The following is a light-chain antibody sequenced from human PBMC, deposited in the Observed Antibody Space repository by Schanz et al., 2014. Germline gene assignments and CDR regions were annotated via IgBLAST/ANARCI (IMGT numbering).Light chain of an antibody. CDR3: SSFTTSSAPGV. CDR1: SNDVGRYDY. V-gene: IGLV2-8*01. Sequence: QSALTQPPSASGSPGQSVTISCTGTSNDVGRYDYVSWYQQHPGKAPKLILFEVTKRPSGVPDRFSGSKSGDTASLTVSGLQAEDEATYYCSSFTTSSAPGVFGGGTKLTVL. J-gene: IGLJ3*02. CDR2: EVT.